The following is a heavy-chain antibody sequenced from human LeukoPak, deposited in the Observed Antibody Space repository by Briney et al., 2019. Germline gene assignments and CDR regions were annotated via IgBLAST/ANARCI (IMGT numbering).Heavy chain of an antibody. V-gene: IGHV4-34*01. J-gene: IGHJ4*02. Sequence: SETLSLTCAVYGGSFSGYYWSWIRQPPGKGLEWIGEINHSGSTNYNPSLKSRVTISVDTSKNQFSLKLSSVTAADTAVYYCASYSSSWAPRHFDYWGQGTLDTVSS. CDR1: GGSFSGYY. CDR3: ASYSSSWAPRHFDY. CDR2: INHSGST. D-gene: IGHD6-13*01.